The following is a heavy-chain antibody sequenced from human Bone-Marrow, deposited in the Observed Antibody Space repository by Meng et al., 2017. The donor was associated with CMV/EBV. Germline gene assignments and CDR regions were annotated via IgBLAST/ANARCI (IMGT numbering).Heavy chain of an antibody. CDR2: IKSKTDGGTT. D-gene: IGHD1-26*01. Sequence: GGSLRLSCAASGFTFDDYGMSWVRQAPGKGLEWVGRIKSKTDGGTTDYTAPVKGRFTISRDDSKNTLYLQMNSLKTEDTAVYYCARVGGSHYSDYWGQGTLVTVSS. CDR1: GFTFDDYG. V-gene: IGHV3-15*01. J-gene: IGHJ4*02. CDR3: ARVGGSHYSDY.